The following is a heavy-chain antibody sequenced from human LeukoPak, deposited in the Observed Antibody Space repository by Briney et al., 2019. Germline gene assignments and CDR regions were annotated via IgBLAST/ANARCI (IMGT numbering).Heavy chain of an antibody. CDR3: ARSNWGLVAFDI. J-gene: IGHJ3*02. D-gene: IGHD7-27*01. CDR2: IYYSGST. CDR1: GGSISSYY. V-gene: IGHV4-59*01. Sequence: SETLSHTCIVSGGSISSYYWNWIRQPPGKGLEWIGYIYYSGSTKYNPSLKSRVTISVDKSKNQFSLKLRSVTAADTAVYYCARSNWGLVAFDIWGQGTMVTVSS.